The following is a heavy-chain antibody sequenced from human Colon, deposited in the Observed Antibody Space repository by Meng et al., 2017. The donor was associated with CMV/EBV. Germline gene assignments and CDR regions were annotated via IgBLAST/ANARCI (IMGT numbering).Heavy chain of an antibody. CDR2: INPVTGDT. Sequence: QGQRVQAGAEVKEPGASVKVSCKTSGYTFNGYFMHWVRQAPGQGLEWMGWINPVTGDTSYAQKFQVRVTMTRDTSISTAYMELSSLRSDDTAVYYCATFGGDFDYWGQETLVTVSS. CDR3: ATFGGDFDY. CDR1: GYTFNGYF. V-gene: IGHV1-2*02. J-gene: IGHJ4*02. D-gene: IGHD3-3*01.